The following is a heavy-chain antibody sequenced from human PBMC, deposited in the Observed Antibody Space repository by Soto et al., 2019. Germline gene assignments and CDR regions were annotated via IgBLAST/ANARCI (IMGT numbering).Heavy chain of an antibody. CDR2: IYTGGNT. CDR3: AREYSSGAYFFDF. Sequence: PGGSLRLSCAASGFTVSNNYMSWVRQAPGKGLEWVSVIYTGGNTDYADSVKGRFTISRDNSKNTLYLQMNSLRVEDTAVYYCAREYSSGAYFFDFWGQGTLVTVSS. J-gene: IGHJ4*02. V-gene: IGHV3-53*01. CDR1: GFTVSNNY. D-gene: IGHD6-19*01.